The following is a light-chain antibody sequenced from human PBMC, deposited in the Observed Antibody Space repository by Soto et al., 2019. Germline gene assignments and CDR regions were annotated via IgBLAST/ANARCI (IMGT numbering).Light chain of an antibody. V-gene: IGKV3-15*01. CDR2: GAS. J-gene: IGKJ5*01. CDR3: QQYNNWPPIT. Sequence: EIVMTQSPATLSVSPGERATLSCRASQSVSSNLAWYQQKPGQAPRLLIYGASTRATGTPPRFIGSGSGTEFTLTISSLQSEDFAVYYCQQYNNWPPITFGQGTRLEIK. CDR1: QSVSSN.